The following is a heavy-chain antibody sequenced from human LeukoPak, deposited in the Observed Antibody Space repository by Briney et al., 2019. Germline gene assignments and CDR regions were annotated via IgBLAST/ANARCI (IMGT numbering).Heavy chain of an antibody. D-gene: IGHD5-12*01. CDR2: IIPIFGTA. CDR1: GGTFSSYA. J-gene: IGHJ5*02. V-gene: IGHV1-69*05. CDR3: ARVPNVDSESWFNP. Sequence: ASVKVSCKASGGTFSSYATSWVRQAPGQGLEWMGGIIPIFGTANYAQKFQGRVTITTDESTSTAYMELSSLRSEDTAVYYCARVPNVDSESWFNPWGQGTLVTVSS.